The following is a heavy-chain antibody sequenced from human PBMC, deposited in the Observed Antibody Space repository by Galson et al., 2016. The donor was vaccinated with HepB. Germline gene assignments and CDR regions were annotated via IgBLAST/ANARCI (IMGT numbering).Heavy chain of an antibody. CDR3: ARDSMATITGLDGFDI. CDR2: IWHDGTIK. D-gene: IGHD5-24*01. J-gene: IGHJ3*02. Sequence: SLRLSCAASGFIFSSYGMHWVRQAPGKGLEWVAVIWHDGTIKYYTDSVKGRFTISRDSSNNTLYLQMSSLRAEDTAVYYCARDSMATITGLDGFDIWGRGTMVTVSP. CDR1: GFIFSSYG. V-gene: IGHV3-33*01.